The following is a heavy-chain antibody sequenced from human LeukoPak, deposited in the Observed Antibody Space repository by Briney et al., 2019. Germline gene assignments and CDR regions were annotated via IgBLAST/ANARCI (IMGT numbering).Heavy chain of an antibody. CDR3: AREDRSSEDYYYYGMDV. V-gene: IGHV3-30*04. J-gene: IGHJ6*04. CDR1: GFTFNDYD. Sequence: GGSLRLSCAASGFTFNDYDIHWVRQAPGKGLDWVALISYDGSNEYYADSVKGRFTISRDNSRDTLYLQMNSLRADDTAIYYCAREDRSSEDYYYYGMDVWGKGTRSPSPQ. CDR2: ISYDGSNE. D-gene: IGHD6-13*01.